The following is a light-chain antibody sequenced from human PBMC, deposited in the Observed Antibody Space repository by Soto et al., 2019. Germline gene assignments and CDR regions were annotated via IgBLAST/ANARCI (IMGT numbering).Light chain of an antibody. J-gene: IGKJ4*01. CDR2: GAS. Sequence: EIVLTQSPATLSLSPGERATLSCKASQNISSHLAWYLQKPGQPPRLLIFGASNRATGIPTRFSGSGSGTDFTLTSSSLEPEDSGLYYCQQRSDWPLTFGGGARVEVK. V-gene: IGKV3-11*01. CDR3: QQRSDWPLT. CDR1: QNISSH.